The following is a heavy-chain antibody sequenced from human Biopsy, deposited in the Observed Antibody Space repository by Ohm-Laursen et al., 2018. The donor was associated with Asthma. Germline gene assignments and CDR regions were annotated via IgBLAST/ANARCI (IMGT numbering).Heavy chain of an antibody. D-gene: IGHD3-10*01. V-gene: IGHV1-18*01. CDR1: GYTFNSAG. J-gene: IGHJ6*02. CDR3: ARAVDYSHYYGIDV. Sequence: ASVKVSCKPSGYTFNSAGITWVRQAPGQGLEWMGWISVYNGNTKVTQKLQDRVTMTTDTSTSTAYMELRSLRSDDTAVYFCARAVDYSHYYGIDVWGQGTTVTVS. CDR2: ISVYNGNT.